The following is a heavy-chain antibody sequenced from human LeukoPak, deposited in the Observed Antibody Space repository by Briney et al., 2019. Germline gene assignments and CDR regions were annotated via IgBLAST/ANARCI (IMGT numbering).Heavy chain of an antibody. J-gene: IGHJ6*03. D-gene: IGHD4-23*01. CDR3: ASAQVTPDYYYYMDV. Sequence: GASVKVSCKASGGTFSSYAISWVRQAPGQGLEWMGGIIPIFGTANYAQKFQGRVTITTDESTSTAYMELSSLRSEDTAVYYCASAQVTPDYYYYMDVWGKGTTVTVSS. V-gene: IGHV1-69*05. CDR2: IIPIFGTA. CDR1: GGTFSSYA.